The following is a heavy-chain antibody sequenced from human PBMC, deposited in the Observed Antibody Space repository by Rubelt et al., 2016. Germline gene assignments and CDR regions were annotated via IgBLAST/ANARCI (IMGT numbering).Heavy chain of an antibody. CDR1: GLTVSSNY. Sequence: EVELVESGGGLVQPGGSLRLSCAASGLTVSSNYMSWIRQAPGKGLEWVANIKSDGSEKYYVDSVKGRFIISRDNAENSLYLQMNSLGGEDTAVYYCVGSGYYDFWSGTYWGQGALVTISS. V-gene: IGHV3-7*01. CDR3: VGSGYYDFWSGTY. J-gene: IGHJ4*02. D-gene: IGHD3-3*01. CDR2: IKSDGSEK.